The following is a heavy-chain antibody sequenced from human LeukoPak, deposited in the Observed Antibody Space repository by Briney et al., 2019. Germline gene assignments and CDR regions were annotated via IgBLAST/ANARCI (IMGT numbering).Heavy chain of an antibody. V-gene: IGHV3-48*03. CDR2: IISSGSTI. Sequence: GGSLRLSCAASGFTFSSYEMKWVRQAPGKGLEWVSYIISSGSTIYYADSVKGRFTISRDNAKNSLYLQMNSLRAEDTAVYYCARSPEDIVVVPAAFDYWGQGTLVTVSS. CDR1: GFTFSSYE. CDR3: ARSPEDIVVVPAAFDY. J-gene: IGHJ4*02. D-gene: IGHD2-2*01.